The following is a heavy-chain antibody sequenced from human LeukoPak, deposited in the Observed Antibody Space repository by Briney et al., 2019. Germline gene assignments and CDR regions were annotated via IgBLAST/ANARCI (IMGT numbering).Heavy chain of an antibody. CDR2: IYSGGST. V-gene: IGHV3-66*01. J-gene: IGHJ6*02. CDR1: GFTVSSNY. Sequence: PGGSLRLSCAASGFTVSSNYMSWVRQTPGKGLEWVSVIYSGGSTYYADSVKGRFTISRDNSKNTLYLQMNSLRAEDTAVYYCARDHGKDAPMDVWGQGTTVTVSS. CDR3: ARDHGKDAPMDV.